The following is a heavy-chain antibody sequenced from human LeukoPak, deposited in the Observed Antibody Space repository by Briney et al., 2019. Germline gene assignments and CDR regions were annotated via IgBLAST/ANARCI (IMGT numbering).Heavy chain of an antibody. CDR1: GGSISSSSYY. V-gene: IGHV4-39*07. CDR3: ARVQRVAVAGRTRKRPNRSEADY. Sequence: PSETLSLTCTVSGGSISSSSYYWGWIRQPPGKGLEWIGSIYYSGSTYYNPSLKSRVTISVDTSKNQFSLKLSSVTAADTAVYYCARVQRVAVAGRTRKRPNRSEADYWGQGTLVTVSS. D-gene: IGHD6-19*01. CDR2: IYYSGST. J-gene: IGHJ4*02.